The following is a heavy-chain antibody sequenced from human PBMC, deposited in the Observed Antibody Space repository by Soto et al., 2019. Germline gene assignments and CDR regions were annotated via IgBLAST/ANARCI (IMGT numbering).Heavy chain of an antibody. CDR1: GATFSSYA. CDR3: AREALRRGYYCDGMYV. D-gene: IGHD5-12*01. Sequence: SVKLSCKASGATFSSYAISWVRQAPGQGLEWMGGIIPIFGTANYAQKFQGRVTITADKSTSTAYMELRSLRSEDTAVYYCAREALRRGYYCDGMYVWGQGTTVTGSS. V-gene: IGHV1-69*06. CDR2: IIPIFGTA. J-gene: IGHJ6*02.